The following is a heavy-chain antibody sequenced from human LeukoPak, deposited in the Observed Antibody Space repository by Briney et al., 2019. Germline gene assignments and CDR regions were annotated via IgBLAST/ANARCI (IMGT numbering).Heavy chain of an antibody. Sequence: GESLKISCKGSGYSFTSYWIGWVRQMPGKGLECMGIIYPGDSDTRYSPSFQGQVTISADKSISTAYLQWSSLKASDTAVYYCARRGVYSSAYSDAFDIWGQGTMVTVSS. V-gene: IGHV5-51*01. CDR1: GYSFTSYW. CDR2: IYPGDSDT. J-gene: IGHJ3*02. D-gene: IGHD3-22*01. CDR3: ARRGVYSSAYSDAFDI.